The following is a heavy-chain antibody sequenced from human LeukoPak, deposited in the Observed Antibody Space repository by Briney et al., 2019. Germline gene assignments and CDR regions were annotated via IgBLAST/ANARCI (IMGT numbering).Heavy chain of an antibody. CDR3: ARGWYDFWSGYYGY. Sequence: GASVKVSCKASGYTFTGYYMHWARQAPGQGLEWMGWINPNSGGTNYAQKFQGRVTMTRDTSISTAYMELSRLRSDDTAVYYCARGWYDFWSGYYGYWGQGTLVTVSS. J-gene: IGHJ4*02. CDR2: INPNSGGT. V-gene: IGHV1-2*02. CDR1: GYTFTGYY. D-gene: IGHD3-3*01.